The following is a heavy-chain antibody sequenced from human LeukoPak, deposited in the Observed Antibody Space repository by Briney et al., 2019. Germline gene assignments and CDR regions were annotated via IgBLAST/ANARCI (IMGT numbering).Heavy chain of an antibody. CDR1: GFTFGKYW. D-gene: IGHD3-3*01. J-gene: IGHJ4*02. CDR3: ARDQYDTWSRRGNFDS. V-gene: IGHV3-7*03. CDR2: IKLDGSEK. Sequence: GGSLRLSCVAPGFTFGKYWMSWVRQAPGKGLEWVANIKLDGSEKNYVDSVKGRFTISRDNTKNSLYLQMNSLRAEDTAVFYCARDQYDTWSRRGNFDSWGQGTLVIVSS.